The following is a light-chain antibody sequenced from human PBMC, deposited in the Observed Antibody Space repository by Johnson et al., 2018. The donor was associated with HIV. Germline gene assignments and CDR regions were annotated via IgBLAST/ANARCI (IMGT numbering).Light chain of an antibody. V-gene: IGLV1-51*01. CDR3: GTWDSSLSAGV. Sequence: QSVLTQPPSMSAAPGQKVTISCSGSSSNIGHNYVSWYQQVPGTAPKLLIYDNNKRPSGIPDRFSASKSGTSATLGITGLQTGDEADYYCGTWDSSLSAGVFGTGTKVTVL. CDR1: SSNIGHNY. J-gene: IGLJ1*01. CDR2: DNN.